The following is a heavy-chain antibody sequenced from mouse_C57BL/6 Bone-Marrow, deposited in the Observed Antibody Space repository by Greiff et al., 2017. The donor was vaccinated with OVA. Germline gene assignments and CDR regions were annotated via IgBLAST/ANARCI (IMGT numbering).Heavy chain of an antibody. CDR3: TGNGYYLYAMDY. CDR1: GFTFSNYW. Sequence: EVKLQESGGGLVQPGGSMKLSCVASGFTFSNYWMNWVRQSPEKGLEWVAQIRLKSDNYATHYAESVKGRFTISRDDSKSSVYLQMNNLRAEDTGIYYCTGNGYYLYAMDYWGQGTSVTVSS. V-gene: IGHV6-3*01. J-gene: IGHJ4*01. D-gene: IGHD2-3*01. CDR2: IRLKSDNYAT.